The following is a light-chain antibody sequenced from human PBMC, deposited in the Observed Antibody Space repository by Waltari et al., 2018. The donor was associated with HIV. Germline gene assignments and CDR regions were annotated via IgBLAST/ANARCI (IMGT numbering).Light chain of an antibody. CDR3: MQALQTPWT. V-gene: IGKV2-28*01. CDR2: LGS. J-gene: IGKJ1*01. Sequence: DIVMTQSPLSLPVTPGGPASISCRSSQSLLHSNGFKYLDWYLQKPGQSPQLLIYLGSNRASGVPDRFSGSGSGTDFTLTISRVEAEDVGVYYCMQALQTPWTFGQGTKVEIK. CDR1: QSLLHSNGFKY.